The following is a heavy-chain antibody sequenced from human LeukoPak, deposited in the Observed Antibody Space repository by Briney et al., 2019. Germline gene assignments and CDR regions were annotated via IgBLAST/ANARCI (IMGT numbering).Heavy chain of an antibody. CDR2: MSHSGST. CDR3: ARSMVALYYFDY. D-gene: IGHD5-12*01. CDR1: GYSISSGYY. Sequence: SETLSLTCSVSGYSISSGYYWGWIRQPPGKGLEWIGSMSHSGSTHYNPSLKSRVTISVDTSKNQFSLKLSSVTAADTAVYYCARSMVALYYFDYWGQGTLVTVSS. V-gene: IGHV4-38-2*02. J-gene: IGHJ4*02.